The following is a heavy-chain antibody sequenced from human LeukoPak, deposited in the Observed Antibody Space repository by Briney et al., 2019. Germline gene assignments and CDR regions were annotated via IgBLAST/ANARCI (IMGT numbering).Heavy chain of an antibody. D-gene: IGHD5-12*01. J-gene: IGHJ2*01. V-gene: IGHV1-46*01. CDR1: GYTFTSYY. CDR3: ARDWGGYSGYDPLWYFDL. Sequence: ASVKVSCKASGYTFTSYYMHWVRQAPGQGLEWMGIINPSGGSTSYAQKFQGRVTMTRGTSTSTVYMELSSLRSEDTAVYYCARDWGGYSGYDPLWYFDLWGRGTLVTVSS. CDR2: INPSGGST.